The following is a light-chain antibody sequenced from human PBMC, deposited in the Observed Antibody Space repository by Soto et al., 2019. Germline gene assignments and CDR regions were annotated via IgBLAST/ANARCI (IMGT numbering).Light chain of an antibody. Sequence: DIQMTQSPSTLSASVGDRVTFTCRASQSVSIWLAWYQQKPGKAPKLLISGASTLESGVPSRFSGSGSGTEFPPTISSLQPDFFATYYCQQYKNYLTFGQGTKVEIK. CDR3: QQYKNYLT. CDR1: QSVSIW. J-gene: IGKJ1*01. V-gene: IGKV1-5*01. CDR2: GAS.